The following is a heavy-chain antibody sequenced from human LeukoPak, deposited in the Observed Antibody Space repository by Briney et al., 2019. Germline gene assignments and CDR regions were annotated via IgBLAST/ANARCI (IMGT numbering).Heavy chain of an antibody. D-gene: IGHD5-24*01. V-gene: IGHV3-21*01. CDR3: ARATDGYNAEGDY. Sequence: GGSLRPSCAASGFTFSSYSMNWVRQAPGKGLEWVSSISSSSSYIYYADSVKGRFTISRDNAKNSLYLQMNSLRAEDTAVYYCARATDGYNAEGDYWGQGTLVTVSS. CDR2: ISSSSSYI. CDR1: GFTFSSYS. J-gene: IGHJ4*02.